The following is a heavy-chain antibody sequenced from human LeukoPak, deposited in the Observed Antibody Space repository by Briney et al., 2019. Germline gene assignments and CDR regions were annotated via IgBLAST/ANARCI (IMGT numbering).Heavy chain of an antibody. CDR1: GYAFTGYY. J-gene: IGHJ5*02. V-gene: IGHV1-2*02. CDR3: ARALIANKAFDP. Sequence: ASVKVSCKASGYAFTGYYIHWVRQAPGQGLEWMGWINPNSGGTNYAQKFQGRVTMTRDTSISTAYMELSRLRFDDTAVYYCARALIANKAFDPWGQGTLVTVSS. D-gene: IGHD1/OR15-1a*01. CDR2: INPNSGGT.